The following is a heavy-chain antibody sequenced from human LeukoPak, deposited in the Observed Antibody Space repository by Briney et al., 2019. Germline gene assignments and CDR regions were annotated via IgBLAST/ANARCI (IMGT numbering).Heavy chain of an antibody. D-gene: IGHD2-15*01. V-gene: IGHV3-23*01. Sequence: PGGSLRLSCAASGFTLSNYDMIWVRQAPGRGLEWVSGLRESGGGTYYTDSVKGRFTISRDNSKNTLYLQMNSLRAEDTAVYYCAKENCSGGSCTPNWYNLDSWGQGTLVTVSS. CDR3: AKENCSGGSCTPNWYNLDS. CDR2: LRESGGGT. J-gene: IGHJ4*02. CDR1: GFTLSNYD.